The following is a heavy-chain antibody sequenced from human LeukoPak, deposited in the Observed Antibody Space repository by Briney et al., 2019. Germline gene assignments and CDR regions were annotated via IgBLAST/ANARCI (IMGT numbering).Heavy chain of an antibody. Sequence: GGSLRLSCAASGFTLSSYEMNWVRQAPGKGLEWVSYISSSGSTIYYADSVKGRFTISRDNAKNSLYLQMNRLRAEDTAVYYCARDRVFYHYYYYGMDVWGQGTTVPVSS. J-gene: IGHJ6*02. V-gene: IGHV3-48*03. CDR1: GFTLSSYE. CDR2: ISSSGSTI. D-gene: IGHD2-21*01. CDR3: ARDRVFYHYYYYGMDV.